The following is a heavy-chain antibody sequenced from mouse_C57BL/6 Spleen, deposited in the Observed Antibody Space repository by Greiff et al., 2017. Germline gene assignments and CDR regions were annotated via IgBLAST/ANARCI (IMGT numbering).Heavy chain of an antibody. D-gene: IGHD2-1*01. CDR2: IDPETGGT. Sequence: VKLQESGAELVRPGASVTLSCKASGYTFTDYEMHWVKQTPVHGLEWIGAIDPETGGTAYNQKFKGKAILTADKSSSTAYMELRSLTSEDSAVYYCTPYGNFAWFAYWGQGTLVTVSA. V-gene: IGHV1-15*01. CDR3: TPYGNFAWFAY. CDR1: GYTFTDYE. J-gene: IGHJ3*01.